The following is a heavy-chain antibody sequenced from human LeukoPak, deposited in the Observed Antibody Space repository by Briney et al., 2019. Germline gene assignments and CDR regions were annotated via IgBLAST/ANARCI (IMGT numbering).Heavy chain of an antibody. J-gene: IGHJ3*02. Sequence: ASVKVSCRTSGYTFTNHAISWVRQAPGQGPEFTGWMSPYNGNTGCAQKFQDRVTMTTDTSTSTVYMQLESLTSDDTAVYYCARAGGWAREDYRADAFHIWGQGTMVTVSS. CDR1: GYTFTNHA. V-gene: IGHV1-18*01. CDR3: ARAGGWAREDYRADAFHI. D-gene: IGHD4-11*01. CDR2: MSPYNGNT.